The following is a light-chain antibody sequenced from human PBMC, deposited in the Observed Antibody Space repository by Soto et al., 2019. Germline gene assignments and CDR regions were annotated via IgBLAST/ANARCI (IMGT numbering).Light chain of an antibody. CDR1: SSDFGVYNY. Sequence: QSALTQPASVSGSPGQSITISCTGTSSDFGVYNYVSWYQLHPGKAPKLIIYDVSERPAGVPDRFSGSKSGNTASLTISGLQAEDEADYSCCSFAGSYTYVFGGGTKVTVL. V-gene: IGLV2-11*01. CDR2: DVS. J-gene: IGLJ1*01. CDR3: CSFAGSYTYV.